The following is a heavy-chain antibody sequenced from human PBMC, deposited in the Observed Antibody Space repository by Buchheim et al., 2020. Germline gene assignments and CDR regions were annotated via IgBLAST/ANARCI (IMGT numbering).Heavy chain of an antibody. J-gene: IGHJ4*02. Sequence: QVQLVESGGGVVQPGRSLRLSCAASGFTFSSYGMHWVRQAPGKGLEWVAVISYDGSNKYYADSVKGRFTISRDNSKNTLYLQMNSLRAEDTAVYYCAKGSSCSSTSCYFDYWGQGTL. D-gene: IGHD2-2*01. V-gene: IGHV3-30*18. CDR1: GFTFSSYG. CDR3: AKGSSCSSTSCYFDY. CDR2: ISYDGSNK.